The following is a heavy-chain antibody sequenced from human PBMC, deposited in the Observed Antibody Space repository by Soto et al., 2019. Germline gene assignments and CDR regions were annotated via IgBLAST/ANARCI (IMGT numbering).Heavy chain of an antibody. CDR3: ARIKRITIFGVVIDKTPPSYYYGMDV. V-gene: IGHV4-30-4*01. D-gene: IGHD3-3*01. CDR2: IYYSGST. CDR1: GGSISSGDYY. Sequence: SETLSLTCTVSGGSISSGDYYWSWIRQPPGKGLEWIGYIYYSGSTYYNPSLKSRVTISVDTSKNQFSLKLSSVTAADTAVYYCARIKRITIFGVVIDKTPPSYYYGMDVWGQGTTVTVSS. J-gene: IGHJ6*02.